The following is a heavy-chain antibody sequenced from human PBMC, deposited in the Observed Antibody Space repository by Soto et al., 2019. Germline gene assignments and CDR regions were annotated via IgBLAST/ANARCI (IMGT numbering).Heavy chain of an antibody. V-gene: IGHV4-34*01. CDR2: INHSGST. CDR1: GGSFSGYY. J-gene: IGHJ4*02. CDR3: ARVKKGGYCSSTSCYTTYFDY. D-gene: IGHD2-2*01. Sequence: SETLSLTCAVYGGSFSGYYWSWIRQPPGKGLEWIGEINHSGSTNYNPSIKSRVTISVDTSKNQFSLKLSSVTAADTAVYYCARVKKGGYCSSTSCYTTYFDYWGQGTLVTVSS.